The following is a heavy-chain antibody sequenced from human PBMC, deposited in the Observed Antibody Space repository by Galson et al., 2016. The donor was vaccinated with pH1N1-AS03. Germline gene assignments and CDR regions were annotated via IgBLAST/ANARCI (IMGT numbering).Heavy chain of an antibody. CDR1: GGTFSNFG. V-gene: IGHV1-69*06. Sequence: SVKVSCKASGGTFSNFGISWVRQAPGQGLEWMGGFIPIFGTANVAQKFKGRVTITADNLELSSLRSDDTAVYYCARDNYYDTGAFYGRFDFWGQGTLLVVSS. CDR2: FIPIFGTA. D-gene: IGHD3-22*01. CDR3: ARDNYYDTGAFYGRFDF. J-gene: IGHJ4*02.